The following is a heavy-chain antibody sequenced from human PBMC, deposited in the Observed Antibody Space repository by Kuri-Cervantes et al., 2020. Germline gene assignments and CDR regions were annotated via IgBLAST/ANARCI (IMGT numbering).Heavy chain of an antibody. CDR2: IYYSGST. Sequence: SETLSLTCTVSGGSISSYYWSWIRQPPGKGLEWIGYIYYSGSTNYNPSLKSRVTISVDTSKNQFSLKLSSVTAADTAVYYCARSYYYGSGREYGMDVWGQGTTVTVSS. V-gene: IGHV4-59*08. CDR1: GGSISSYY. CDR3: ARSYYYGSGREYGMDV. D-gene: IGHD3-10*01. J-gene: IGHJ6*02.